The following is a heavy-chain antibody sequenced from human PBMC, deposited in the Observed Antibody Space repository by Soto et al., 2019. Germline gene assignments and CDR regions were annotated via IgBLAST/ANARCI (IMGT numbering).Heavy chain of an antibody. CDR1: GFTFSDYY. D-gene: IGHD3-10*01. CDR2: ISSSDITI. Sequence: GGSLRLSCAASGFTFSDYYMSWMRQAPGKGLEWVSYISSSDITIYYTDSVKGRFTISRDNAKNSLYLQMNSLRAEDTAVYYCARVGRNGALWGQGTLVTVSS. V-gene: IGHV3-11*01. CDR3: ARVGRNGAL. J-gene: IGHJ4*02.